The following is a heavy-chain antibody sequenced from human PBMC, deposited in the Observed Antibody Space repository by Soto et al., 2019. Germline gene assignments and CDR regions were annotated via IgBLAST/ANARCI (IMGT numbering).Heavy chain of an antibody. CDR2: IYSGGTI. D-gene: IGHD3-3*01. Sequence: EVQLVETGGGLIQPGGSLRLSCAASGITVSSYYMSWVRQAPGKGLEWVSAIYSGGTIHYADSVKGRFTISRDNSKNTLYLQMNSLRAEDTAVYYCASSVRIFGYEARLGNDYWGQGTLVTVSS. V-gene: IGHV3-53*02. CDR3: ASSVRIFGYEARLGNDY. CDR1: GITVSSYY. J-gene: IGHJ4*02.